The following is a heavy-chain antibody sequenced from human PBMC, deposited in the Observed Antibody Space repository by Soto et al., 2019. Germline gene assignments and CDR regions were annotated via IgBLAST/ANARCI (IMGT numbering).Heavy chain of an antibody. CDR1: GFTFSSSW. CDR2: INIDGSIT. V-gene: IGHV3-74*01. CDR3: ATVGITAWYPA. D-gene: IGHD1-20*01. Sequence: GGSLRLSCAASGFTFSSSWMHWVRQAPGKGLVWVSRINIDGSITTYADSVKGRFTISRDNAKNTLYLQMNSLRAEDTAVYYCATVGITAWYPAWGQGTQVTVSS. J-gene: IGHJ5*02.